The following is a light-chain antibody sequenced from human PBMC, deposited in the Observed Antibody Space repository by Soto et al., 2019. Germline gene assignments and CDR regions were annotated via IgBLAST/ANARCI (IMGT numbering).Light chain of an antibody. Sequence: EIVMTQSPLSLPVTPGEPASISCRSSQSLLHSDGFYYLEWYLQRPGQSPQLLVYLTSRRASGVPDRFSGSGSGTDFTLQISRVEAEDVGVYYCMHSLQPWTFGQGTKLEI. CDR1: QSLLHSDGFYY. CDR2: LTS. J-gene: IGKJ1*01. CDR3: MHSLQPWT. V-gene: IGKV2-28*01.